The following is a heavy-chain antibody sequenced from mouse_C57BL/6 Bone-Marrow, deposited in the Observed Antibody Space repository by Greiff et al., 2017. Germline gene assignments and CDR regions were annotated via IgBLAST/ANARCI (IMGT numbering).Heavy chain of an antibody. J-gene: IGHJ1*03. V-gene: IGHV5-9-1*02. CDR2: ISSGGDYI. CDR1: GFTFSSYA. CDR3: TRDGSSPRYFDV. Sequence: EVKLVESGEGLVKPGGSLKLSCAASGFTFSSYAMSWVRQTPEKRLEWVAYISSGGDYIYYADTVKGRFTISRDNARNTLYLQMSSLKSEDTAMYYCTRDGSSPRYFDVWGTGTTVTVSS. D-gene: IGHD1-1*01.